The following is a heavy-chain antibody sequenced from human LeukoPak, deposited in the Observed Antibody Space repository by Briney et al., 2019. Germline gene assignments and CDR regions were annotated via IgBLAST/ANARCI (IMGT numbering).Heavy chain of an antibody. Sequence: ASVKVSCEVSGYTLTELSMHWVRQAPGKGLEWMGGFDPEDGETIYAQKFQGRVTMTEDTSTDTAYMELSSLRSEDTAVYYCATMPPSYSSGWYDYWGQGTLVTVSS. D-gene: IGHD6-19*01. J-gene: IGHJ4*02. CDR2: FDPEDGET. CDR3: ATMPPSYSSGWYDY. CDR1: GYTLTELS. V-gene: IGHV1-24*01.